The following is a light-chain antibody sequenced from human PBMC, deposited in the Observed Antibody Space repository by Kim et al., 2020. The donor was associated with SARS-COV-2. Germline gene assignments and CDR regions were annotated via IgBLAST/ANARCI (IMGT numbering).Light chain of an antibody. V-gene: IGKV2-30*02. CDR3: MQTTHWPPYT. CDR2: KVS. J-gene: IGKJ2*01. Sequence: DVVMTQSPLSLPVTLGQPASISCRSSQSLVHSDGNTYLNWFQQRPGQSPRRLIYKVSKRDSGVPDRFSGSGSGTDFTLKIRRVEAEDVGVDYCMQTTHWPPYTVDQATKLEI. CDR1: QSLVHSDGNTY.